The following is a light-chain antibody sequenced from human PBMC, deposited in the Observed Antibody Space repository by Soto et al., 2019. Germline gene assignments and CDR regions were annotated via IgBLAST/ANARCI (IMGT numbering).Light chain of an antibody. CDR3: QQRRSWQVT. CDR2: DAP. CDR1: QSINTY. Sequence: NVLTQSPATLSLSPGEGSTLSCRSSQSINTYLAWYHQNPGQAPRLLIYDAPKRATGIPARFSGSGSGTNFTLTISSLEPEDFAVYYCQQRRSWQVTFGQGTRLE. J-gene: IGKJ5*01. V-gene: IGKV3-11*01.